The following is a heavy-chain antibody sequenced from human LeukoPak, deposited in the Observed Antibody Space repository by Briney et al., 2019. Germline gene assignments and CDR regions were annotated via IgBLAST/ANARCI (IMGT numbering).Heavy chain of an antibody. CDR1: GFTFSDYG. D-gene: IGHD2-2*01. J-gene: IGHJ4*02. CDR3: SRVLGYCSSTRCYSYHPDY. V-gene: IGHV3-49*04. Sequence: TGGSLGLSCTASGFTFSDYGMSWVRQAPGKGLEWVGFIRSKPYGGTAENAASVKGRFTISRDDSKSIAYLQMNSLRPEDTAVYYCSRVLGYCSSTRCYSYHPDYWGQGTLVTVSS. CDR2: IRSKPYGGTA.